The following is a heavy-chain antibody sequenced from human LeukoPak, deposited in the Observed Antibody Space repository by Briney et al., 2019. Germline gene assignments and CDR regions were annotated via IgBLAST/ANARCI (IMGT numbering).Heavy chain of an antibody. CDR3: ARSPNYKGYFDY. D-gene: IGHD3-10*01. J-gene: IGHJ4*02. Sequence: GGSLRLSCAVSGFTFSGHWMFWVRQAPGKGLEWVSSTNSDGSSRGYTDSVKGRFTVSRDNAKNSLYLQMNSLRAEDTAVYYCARSPNYKGYFDYWGQGTLVTVSS. CDR2: TNSDGSSR. CDR1: GFTFSGHW. V-gene: IGHV3-74*01.